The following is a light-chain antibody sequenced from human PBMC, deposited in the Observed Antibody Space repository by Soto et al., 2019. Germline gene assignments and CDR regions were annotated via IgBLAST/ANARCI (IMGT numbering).Light chain of an antibody. CDR1: QDISRY. J-gene: IGKJ4*01. Sequence: DIQMTQSPASLSGSVGDRVTICCEASQDISRYLNWYQHKPGRAPQLLINDVSSLETGVPSRFSASGSGTHFTLTINGLQPEDLATYYCQQYDTPPSTFGGGTKVAIK. V-gene: IGKV1-33*01. CDR2: DVS. CDR3: QQYDTPPST.